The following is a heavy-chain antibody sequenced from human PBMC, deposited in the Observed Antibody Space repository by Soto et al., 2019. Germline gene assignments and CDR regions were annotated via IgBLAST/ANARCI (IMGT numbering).Heavy chain of an antibody. CDR2: IYRSGST. V-gene: IGHV4-30-4*01. Sequence: SSETLSLTCSVSGGSISGDDYYWSWLRQPPGKGLEWIGDIYRSGSTYYNPSLKSRLTMSVDTSKNQFSLNVTSVTAADTAVYYCARVGVPVSNPPYFYYGLGVWGQGTTVTVSS. D-gene: IGHD2-2*01. CDR3: ARVGVPVSNPPYFYYGLGV. J-gene: IGHJ6*02. CDR1: GGSISGDDYY.